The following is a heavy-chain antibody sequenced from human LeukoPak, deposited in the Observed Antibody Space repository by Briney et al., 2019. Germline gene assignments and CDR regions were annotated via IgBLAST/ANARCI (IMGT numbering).Heavy chain of an antibody. D-gene: IGHD2-15*01. J-gene: IGHJ4*02. CDR3: TRDNPFGGY. CDR1: GFTFNSYW. V-gene: IGHV3-7*03. CDR2: IKQDGSEK. Sequence: GGSLRLSCAASGFTFNSYWMTWVRQAPGKGLEWVANIKQDGSEKYYVDSVKGRFTISRDNAENSLYLQMNSLRAEDTAVYYCTRDNPFGGYWGQGTLVTVSS.